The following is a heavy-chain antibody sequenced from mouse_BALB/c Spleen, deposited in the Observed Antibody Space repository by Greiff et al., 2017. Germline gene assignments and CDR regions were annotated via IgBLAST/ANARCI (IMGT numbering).Heavy chain of an antibody. CDR2: ISSGGSYT. CDR1: GFTFSSYT. V-gene: IGHV5-6-4*01. Sequence: EVQRVESGGGLVKPGGSLKLSCAASGFTFSSYTMSWVRQTPEKRLEWVATISSGGSYTYYPDSVKGRFTISRDNAKNTLYLQMSSLKSEDTAMYYCTRDIYYAMDYWGQGTSVTVSS. J-gene: IGHJ4*01. CDR3: TRDIYYAMDY.